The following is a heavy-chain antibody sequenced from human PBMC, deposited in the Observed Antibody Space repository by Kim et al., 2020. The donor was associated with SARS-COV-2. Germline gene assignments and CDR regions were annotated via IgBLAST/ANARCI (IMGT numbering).Heavy chain of an antibody. CDR2: ISYDGSNK. CDR3: AREISSSSAPSFDY. J-gene: IGHJ4*02. V-gene: IGHV3-30-3*01. CDR1: GFTFSSYA. D-gene: IGHD6-6*01. Sequence: GGSLRLSCAASGFTFSSYAMHWVRQAPGKGLEWVAVISYDGSNKYYADSVKGRFTISRDNSKNTLYLQMNSLRAEDTAVYYCAREISSSSAPSFDYWGQGTLVTVSS.